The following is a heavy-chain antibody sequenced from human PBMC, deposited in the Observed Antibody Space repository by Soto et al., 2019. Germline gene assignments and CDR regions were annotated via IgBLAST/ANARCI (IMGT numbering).Heavy chain of an antibody. CDR1: GFTVSSNY. Sequence: EVQLVESGGGLIQPGGSLRLSCAASGFTVSSNYMSWVRQAPGKGLEWVSVIYSGGSTYYADSVKGRFTISRDNSKNTLYLKINSLRAEDTAVYYCARDRHGDYVYDYWGQGTLVTVS. CDR2: IYSGGST. J-gene: IGHJ4*02. V-gene: IGHV3-53*01. D-gene: IGHD4-17*01. CDR3: ARDRHGDYVYDY.